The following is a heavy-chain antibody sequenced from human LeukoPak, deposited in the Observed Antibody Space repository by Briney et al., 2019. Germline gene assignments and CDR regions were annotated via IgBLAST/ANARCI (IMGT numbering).Heavy chain of an antibody. CDR3: AREGYYFDY. V-gene: IGHV4-59*01. CDR1: GDSITDYY. CDR2: VYYSGTT. Sequence: PSETLSLTCTVSGDSITDYYWSWIRQPPGKGLEWIGYVYYSGTTNYNPSLKSRVTISLDRPKNQFSLQLSSVTAADTAVYYCAREGYYFDYWGQGTLVTVSS. J-gene: IGHJ4*02.